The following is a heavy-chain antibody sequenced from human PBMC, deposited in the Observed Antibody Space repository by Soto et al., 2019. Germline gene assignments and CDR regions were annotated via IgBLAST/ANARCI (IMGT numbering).Heavy chain of an antibody. CDR3: AKGRSYYYYYGVDV. CDR1: GFPFSSYA. Sequence: GGSLRLSCVASGFPFSSYAIHWVRQAPGKGLEWVAIIWYDGGSTYYADSVKGRFTISRDNSKSTLYLQMNSLRAEDTALYYCAKGRSYYYYYGVDVWGQGTTVTVSS. CDR2: IWYDGGST. J-gene: IGHJ6*02. V-gene: IGHV3-33*06.